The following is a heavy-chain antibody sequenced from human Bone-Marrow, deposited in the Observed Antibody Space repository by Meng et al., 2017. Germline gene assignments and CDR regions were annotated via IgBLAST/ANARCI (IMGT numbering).Heavy chain of an antibody. CDR3: ARVGVVVITPNWFDP. CDR2: INHSGST. D-gene: IGHD3-22*01. V-gene: IGHV4-34*01. J-gene: IGHJ5*02. Sequence: LQQWGAALLPSPAPSFATVGVYGGSYSGYYWSCHRQAPGKGVEWIGVINHSGSTHYNPSLKSRVTISVDTSKNQFSLKLSSVTAADTAVYYCARVGVVVITPNWFDPWGQGTLVTVSS. CDR1: GGSYSGYY.